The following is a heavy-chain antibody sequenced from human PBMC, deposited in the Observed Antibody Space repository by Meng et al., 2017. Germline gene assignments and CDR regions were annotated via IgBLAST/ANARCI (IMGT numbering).Heavy chain of an antibody. J-gene: IGHJ2*01. D-gene: IGHD7-27*01. V-gene: IGHV1-18*01. Sequence: QGQVVEVWAGEKKPGASVKVSFKASGYTFTSYGISWVRQAPGQGLEWMGWISAYNGNTNYAQKLQGRVTMTTDTSTSTAYMELRSLRSDDTAVYYCARVGLKLGPSRGSWYFDLWGRGTLVTVSS. CDR1: GYTFTSYG. CDR2: ISAYNGNT. CDR3: ARVGLKLGPSRGSWYFDL.